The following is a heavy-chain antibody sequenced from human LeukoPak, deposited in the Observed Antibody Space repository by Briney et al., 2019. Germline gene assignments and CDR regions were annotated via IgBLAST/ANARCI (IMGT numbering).Heavy chain of an antibody. V-gene: IGHV4-61*02. CDR1: GYSISSGYY. CDR3: ACGDIVVVPAAISAFDI. Sequence: SETLSLTCTVSGYSISSGYYWSWIRQPAGKGLEWIGRIYTSGSTNYNPSLKSRVTISVDTSKNQFSLKLSSVTAADTAVYYCACGDIVVVPAAISAFDIWGQGTMVTVSS. J-gene: IGHJ3*02. CDR2: IYTSGST. D-gene: IGHD2-2*01.